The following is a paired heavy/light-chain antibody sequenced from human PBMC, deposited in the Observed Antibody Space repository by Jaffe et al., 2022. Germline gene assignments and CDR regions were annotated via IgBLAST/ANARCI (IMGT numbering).Light chain of an antibody. CDR1: SSDVGGYNY. CDR2: DVS. Sequence: QSALTQPRSVSGSPGQSVTISCTGTSSDVGGYNYVSWYQQHPGKAPKLMIYDVSKRPSGVPDRFSGSKSGNTASLTISGLQAEDEADYYCCSYAGSYTVFGTGTKVTVL. CDR3: CSYAGSYTV. V-gene: IGLV2-11*01. J-gene: IGLJ1*01.
Heavy chain of an antibody. CDR2: ISAYNGNT. Sequence: QVQLVQSGAEVKKPGASVKVSCKASGYTFTSYGISWVRQAPGQGLEWMGWISAYNGNTNYAQKLQGRVTMTTDTSTSTAYMELRSLRSDDTAVYYCARSPELYDFWSGYQYYFDYWGQGTLVTVSS. J-gene: IGHJ4*02. CDR1: GYTFTSYG. V-gene: IGHV1-18*01. CDR3: ARSPELYDFWSGYQYYFDY. D-gene: IGHD3-3*01.